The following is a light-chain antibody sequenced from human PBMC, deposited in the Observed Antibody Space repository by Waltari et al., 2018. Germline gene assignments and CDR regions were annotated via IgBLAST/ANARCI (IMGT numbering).Light chain of an antibody. Sequence: QSALTQPASVSGSPGQSITISCTGTASDVGGLKYVTWYQQHPDKAPQLLIYDVRNRPSGVSNRLSGSKSGNTASLTISGLQAADEADYYCSSYTSSTVVFGGGTKLTVL. CDR1: ASDVGGLKY. V-gene: IGLV2-14*03. CDR3: SSYTSSTVV. CDR2: DVR. J-gene: IGLJ3*02.